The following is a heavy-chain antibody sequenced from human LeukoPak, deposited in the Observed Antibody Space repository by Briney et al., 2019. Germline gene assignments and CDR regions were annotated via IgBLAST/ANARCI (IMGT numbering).Heavy chain of an antibody. V-gene: IGHV4-39*07. J-gene: IGHJ5*02. CDR2: IYYSGST. Sequence: SETLSLTCTVSGGSISSSSYYWGWIRQPPGKGLEWIGSIYYSGSTYYNPSLKSRVTISVDTSKYQFSLKLSSVTAADTAVYYCASVVGATTSNWFDPWGQGTLVTVSS. D-gene: IGHD1-26*01. CDR1: GGSISSSSYY. CDR3: ASVVGATTSNWFDP.